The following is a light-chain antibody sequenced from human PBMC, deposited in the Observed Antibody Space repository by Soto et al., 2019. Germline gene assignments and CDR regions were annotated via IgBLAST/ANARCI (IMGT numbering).Light chain of an antibody. V-gene: IGLV1-47*01. CDR2: RNN. J-gene: IGLJ2*01. CDR3: AAWDDSLSGPRVV. Sequence: QSVLTQPPSASGTPGQRVTISCSGSSSNIGSNYVYWYQQLQGTAPKLLIYRNNQRPSGVPDRFSGSKSGTSASLAISGLRSEDEADYYCAAWDDSLSGPRVVFGGGTKVTVL. CDR1: SSNIGSNY.